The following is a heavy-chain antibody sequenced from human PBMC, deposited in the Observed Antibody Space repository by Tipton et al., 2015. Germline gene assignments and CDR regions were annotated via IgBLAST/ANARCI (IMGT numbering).Heavy chain of an antibody. Sequence: SLRLSCAASGFTFSSYDMHWVRQATGKGLEWVSTIGTAGDTYYPGSVKGRFTISRENAKNSLYLQMNSLRAGDTAVYYCARRGTGSSWSHLDYWGQGTLVTVSS. D-gene: IGHD6-13*01. CDR3: ARRGTGSSWSHLDY. CDR1: GFTFSSYD. CDR2: IGTAGDT. V-gene: IGHV3-13*01. J-gene: IGHJ4*02.